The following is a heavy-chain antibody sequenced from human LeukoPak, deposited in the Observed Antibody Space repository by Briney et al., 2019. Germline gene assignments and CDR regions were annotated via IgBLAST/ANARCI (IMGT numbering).Heavy chain of an antibody. Sequence: GGSLRLSCTASGSTFKDYATSWVRQAPGKGLEWISTIFGDGGGDYYADSVRGRFTMSRDNSKNTHYLQMNSLRGDDTAVYYCAKQEGWDLGNYYADHWGRGTLVTVSS. J-gene: IGHJ5*02. V-gene: IGHV3-23*01. CDR1: GSTFKDYA. D-gene: IGHD1-26*01. CDR2: IFGDGGGD. CDR3: AKQEGWDLGNYYADH.